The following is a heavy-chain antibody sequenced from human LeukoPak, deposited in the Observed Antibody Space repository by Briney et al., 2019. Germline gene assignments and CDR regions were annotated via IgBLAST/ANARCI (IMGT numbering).Heavy chain of an antibody. CDR2: VHHSGGT. CDR1: GGSITSNH. V-gene: IGHV4-4*02. D-gene: IGHD2-21*01. Sequence: SETLSLACTVSGGSITSNHWSWVRQPPGKGLEWIGQVHHSGGTSYNPSLRSRVTISIDKSENQFSLKLNSVTAADTAVYYCARHGGHYQSDDWGQGTLVTVSS. CDR3: ARHGGHYQSDD. J-gene: IGHJ4*02.